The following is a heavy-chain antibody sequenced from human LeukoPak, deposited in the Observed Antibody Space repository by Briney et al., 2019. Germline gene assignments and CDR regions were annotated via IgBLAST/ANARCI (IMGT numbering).Heavy chain of an antibody. D-gene: IGHD2-15*01. CDR3: ASYGGSSAHWFDP. V-gene: IGHV4-59*08. CDR2: IYYSGST. Sequence: SETLSLTCTVSGGSISSYYWSWIRQPPGKGLEWIGYIYYSGSTNYNPSLKSRVTISVDTSKNQLSLKLSSVTAADTAVYYCASYGGSSAHWFDPWGQGTLVTVSS. J-gene: IGHJ5*02. CDR1: GGSISSYY.